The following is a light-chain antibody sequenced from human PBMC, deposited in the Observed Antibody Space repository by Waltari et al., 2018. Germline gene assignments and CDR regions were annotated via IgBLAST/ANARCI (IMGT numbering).Light chain of an antibody. V-gene: IGLV1-44*01. CDR1: TSTIGTNT. CDR2: SNN. CDR3: AAWDDSLKAVL. J-gene: IGLJ2*01. Sequence: QSVLTQPPSPSGPPGQTATISGSGSTSTIGTNTVNRYQQPPGTAPKLLTQSNNQRPSGVPDRFSGSKSGTSASLIISGLQSEDEAEYFCAAWDDSLKAVLFGGGTKLTVL.